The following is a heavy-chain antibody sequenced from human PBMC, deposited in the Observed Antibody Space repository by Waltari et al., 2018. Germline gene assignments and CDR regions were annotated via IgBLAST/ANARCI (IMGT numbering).Heavy chain of an antibody. J-gene: IGHJ3*02. Sequence: EVQLVESGGGSVQPGGSLRLSCVASGFTFCNYWLHWVRQVPGKGLVWVSRINSDATNKSYADSVKGRFTISRDNIKNTLYLQMNDLRAEDTAMYYCARLFVTARKTFDIWGQGTMVTVSS. D-gene: IGHD2-21*02. CDR3: ARLFVTARKTFDI. V-gene: IGHV3-74*01. CDR2: INSDATNK. CDR1: GFTFCNYW.